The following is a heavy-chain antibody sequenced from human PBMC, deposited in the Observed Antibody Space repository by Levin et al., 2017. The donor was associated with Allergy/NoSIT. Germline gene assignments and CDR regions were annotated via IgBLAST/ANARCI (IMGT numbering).Heavy chain of an antibody. Sequence: GGSLRLSCAASGFIFSDYYMTWIRQAPGKGLDWVSYISSSGGTIFYSDSVKGRFTISRDNTKNSLFLQMNSLRAEDTAVYYCARIMYGTDAFDIWGLGTMVTGSS. CDR2: ISSSGGTI. V-gene: IGHV3-11*01. CDR1: GFIFSDYY. J-gene: IGHJ3*02. CDR3: ARIMYGTDAFDI. D-gene: IGHD2-8*01.